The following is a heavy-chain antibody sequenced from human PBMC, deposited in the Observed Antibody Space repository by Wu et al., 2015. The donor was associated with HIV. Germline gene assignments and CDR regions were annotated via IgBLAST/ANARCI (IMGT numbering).Heavy chain of an antibody. CDR1: GYTLSKLS. D-gene: IGHD3-10*01. CDR2: SDPEDGET. CDR3: TTLRGGYYAGSDIPAAFDI. J-gene: IGHJ3*02. V-gene: IGHV1-24*01. Sequence: HDQLVQSGAEVKKPGASVKVSCKVSGYTLSKLSVHWVRQAPGKGLEWMGGSDPEDGETVYAQKFQGRVTLTEDTSTDTAYVELRSLRFEDTAVYYCTTLRGGYYAGSDIPAAFDIWSQGTLLTVSS.